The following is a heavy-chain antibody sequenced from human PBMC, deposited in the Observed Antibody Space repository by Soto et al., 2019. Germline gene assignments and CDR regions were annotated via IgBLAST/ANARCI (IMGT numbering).Heavy chain of an antibody. CDR3: AKDGRVATPSPDY. CDR2: ISYDGSNK. J-gene: IGHJ4*02. Sequence: GGSLRLSCAASGFTFSSYGMHWVRQAPGKGLEWVAVISYDGSNKYYADSVKGRFTISRDNSKNTLYLQMNSLRAEDTAVYYCAKDGRVATPSPDYWGQGTLVTVSS. CDR1: GFTFSSYG. V-gene: IGHV3-30*18. D-gene: IGHD2-15*01.